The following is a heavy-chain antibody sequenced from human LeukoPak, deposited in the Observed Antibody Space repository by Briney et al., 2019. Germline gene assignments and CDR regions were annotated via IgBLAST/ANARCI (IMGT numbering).Heavy chain of an antibody. CDR1: GFTFSSYA. V-gene: IGHV3-23*01. Sequence: GGSLRLSCAASGFTFSSYAMSWVRQAPGKGLEWVSDISGSGGRTYYADSVKGRFTISRDNSKNTLYLQMSSLSAEDTAVYYCARTTTPHYYGSGSYALGYWGQGTLVTVPS. J-gene: IGHJ4*02. CDR2: ISGSGGRT. D-gene: IGHD3-10*01. CDR3: ARTTTPHYYGSGSYALGY.